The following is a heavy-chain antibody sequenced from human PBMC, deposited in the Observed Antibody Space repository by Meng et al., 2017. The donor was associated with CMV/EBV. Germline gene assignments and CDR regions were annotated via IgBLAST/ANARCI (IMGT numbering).Heavy chain of an antibody. CDR2: IYYSGST. CDR1: GGSVSSGSYY. V-gene: IGHV4-61*01. CDR3: ARSYYYYYGMDV. Sequence: SETLSLTCTVSGGSVSSGSYYWSWIRQPPGKGLEWIGYIYYSGSTNYNPSLKSRVTISVDTSKNQFSLKLSSVTAAGTAVYYCARSYYYYYGMDVWGQGTTVTVSS. J-gene: IGHJ6*02.